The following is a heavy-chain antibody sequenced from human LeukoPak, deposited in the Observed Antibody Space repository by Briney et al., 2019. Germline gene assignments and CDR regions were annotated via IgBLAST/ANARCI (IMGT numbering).Heavy chain of an antibody. CDR2: INKDGSEK. CDR3: ARDKVTY. J-gene: IGHJ4*02. CDR1: GFTFSNYY. V-gene: IGHV3-7*01. Sequence: GGSLRLSCAAYGFTFSNYYMSWVRQAPGKGLEWVAHINKDGSEKYYVDSVKGRFTISRDNAKNSLYLQMNSLRVEDTAVYYCARDKVTYWGRGTLVTVSS.